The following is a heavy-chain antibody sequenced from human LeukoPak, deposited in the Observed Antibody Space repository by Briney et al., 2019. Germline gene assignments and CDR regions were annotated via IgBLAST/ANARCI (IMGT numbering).Heavy chain of an antibody. CDR1: GGSLSGYY. J-gene: IGHJ4*02. CDR3: ATAGSGSYYYFDY. Sequence: SETLSLTCAVYGGSLSGYYWSWIRQPPGKGLEWVGEINHSGSTTYNPSLKSRVTISVDTSKNQFSLKLSSVTGADTAVYYCATAGSGSYYYFDYWGQGTLVTVSS. CDR2: INHSGST. V-gene: IGHV4-34*01. D-gene: IGHD3-10*01.